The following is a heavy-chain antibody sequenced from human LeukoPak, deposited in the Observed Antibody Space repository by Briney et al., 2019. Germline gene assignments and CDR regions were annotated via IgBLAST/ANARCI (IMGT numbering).Heavy chain of an antibody. CDR1: GYTFTSYD. V-gene: IGHV1-8*01. CDR3: ARAAGLNQAESFQH. D-gene: IGHD1-14*01. Sequence: ASVKVSCKASGYTFTSYDINWVRQATGQGLEWMGWMNPNSGNTGYAQKFQGRVTMTRNTSISTAYMELSSLRSEDTAVYYCARAAGLNQAESFQHWGQGTLVTVSS. CDR2: MNPNSGNT. J-gene: IGHJ1*01.